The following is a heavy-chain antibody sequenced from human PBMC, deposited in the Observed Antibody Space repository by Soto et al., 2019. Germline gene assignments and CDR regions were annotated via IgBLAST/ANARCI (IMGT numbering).Heavy chain of an antibody. J-gene: IGHJ4*02. CDR3: ARDRSNSPDFFDF. V-gene: IGHV4-30-4*01. CDR2: IYYTGST. D-gene: IGHD6-6*01. Sequence: SETLSLTCTVPGGSISSDDHYWTWIRQPPGKGLEWIGYIYYTGSTNYNPSLKSRVTISMDTSKNQFSLKVNSVTAADTAVYYCARDRSNSPDFFDFWGQGTLVTVSS. CDR1: GGSISSDDHY.